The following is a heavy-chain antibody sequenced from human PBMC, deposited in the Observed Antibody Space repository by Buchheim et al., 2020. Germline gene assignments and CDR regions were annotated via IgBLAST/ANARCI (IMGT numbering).Heavy chain of an antibody. Sequence: QVQLVQSGAEVKKPGASVKVSCKAYGYTFTSYYMHWVRQAPGQGLEWMGIINPSGGSTSYAQKFQGRVTMTRDTSTRTVYMELSSLRSEDTAVYYCAREHFTYDYGVHDAFDIWGQGT. J-gene: IGHJ3*02. D-gene: IGHD4-17*01. CDR2: INPSGGST. CDR1: GYTFTSYY. V-gene: IGHV1-46*01. CDR3: AREHFTYDYGVHDAFDI.